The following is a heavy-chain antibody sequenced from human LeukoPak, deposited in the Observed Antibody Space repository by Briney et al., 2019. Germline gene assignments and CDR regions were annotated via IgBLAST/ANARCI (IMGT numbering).Heavy chain of an antibody. CDR1: AFSLSSFA. J-gene: IGHJ4*02. CDR3: AKDGRGSHSSGSYFDY. CDR2: IIASGGTT. D-gene: IGHD6-19*01. V-gene: IGHV3-23*01. Sequence: GESLTLSCAAAAFSLSSFAMGWVSPAQGRGLGWVSSIIASGGTTYYADSVKGRFTIYRDNSKNTLYLQMNSLRAEDTAVYYCAKDGRGSHSSGSYFDYWGQGTLVTVSA.